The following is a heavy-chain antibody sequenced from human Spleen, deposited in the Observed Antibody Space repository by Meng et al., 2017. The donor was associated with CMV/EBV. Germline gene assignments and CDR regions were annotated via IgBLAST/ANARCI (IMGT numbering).Heavy chain of an antibody. Sequence: GESLKISCAASGFTFSTYAIHWVRQAPGKGLEWVSYISSRSTTIYYEDSVKGRFTISRDNAKNSLYLQMNSLRAEDTAVYYCARQGWGFDYWGQGTLVTVSS. CDR1: GFTFSTYA. CDR2: ISSRSTTI. CDR3: ARQGWGFDY. D-gene: IGHD3-16*01. J-gene: IGHJ4*02. V-gene: IGHV3-48*04.